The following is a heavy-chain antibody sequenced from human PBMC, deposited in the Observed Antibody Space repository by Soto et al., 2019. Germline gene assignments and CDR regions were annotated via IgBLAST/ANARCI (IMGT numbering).Heavy chain of an antibody. D-gene: IGHD6-13*01. CDR1: GGTFSSYA. CDR2: IIPIFGTA. V-gene: IGHV1-69*01. J-gene: IGHJ1*01. CDR3: ARDEAAAALSAEYFQH. Sequence: QVQLVQSGAEVKKPGSSVKVSCKASGGTFSSYAISWVRQAPGQGPEWMGGIIPIFGTANYAQKFQGRVTITADESTSTAYMELSSLRSEDTAVYYCARDEAAAALSAEYFQHWGQGTLVTVSS.